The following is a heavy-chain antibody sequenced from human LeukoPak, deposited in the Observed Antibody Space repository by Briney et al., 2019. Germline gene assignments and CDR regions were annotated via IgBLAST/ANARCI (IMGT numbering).Heavy chain of an antibody. V-gene: IGHV5-51*01. CDR2: IYPGDSDT. J-gene: IGHJ4*02. D-gene: IGHD1-26*01. CDR3: ARLLRGSYLLSGGVDY. CDR1: GYSFTSYW. Sequence: GESLKFSCKGSGYSFTSYWIGWVRHMPGKSLEWMGVIYPGDSDTRYSPSFQGQVTISADKSISTAYLQWSSLKASDTAMYYCARLLRGSYLLSGGVDYWGQGTLVTVSS.